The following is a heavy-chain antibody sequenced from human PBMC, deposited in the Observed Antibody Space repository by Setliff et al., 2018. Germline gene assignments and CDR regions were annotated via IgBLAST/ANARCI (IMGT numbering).Heavy chain of an antibody. Sequence: ASVKVSCKASGYTFTGYYMHWVRQAPGQGLEWMGWINPNSGGTNYAQKFQGWVTMTRDTSISTAYMDLSSLRFEDTAVYYCARRDGRSGYLGFDLWGHGSLVTVSS. CDR3: ARRDGRSGYLGFDL. J-gene: IGHJ4*01. CDR2: INPNSGGT. CDR1: GYTFTGYY. D-gene: IGHD3-22*01. V-gene: IGHV1-2*04.